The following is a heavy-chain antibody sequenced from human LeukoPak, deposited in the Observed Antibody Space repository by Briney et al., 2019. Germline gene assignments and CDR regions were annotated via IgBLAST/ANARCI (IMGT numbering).Heavy chain of an antibody. V-gene: IGHV3-30*04. CDR1: GFTFSTYA. CDR2: ISYDGSNK. D-gene: IGHD1-1*01. CDR3: ARDSIQLEDYYYYMDV. J-gene: IGHJ6*03. Sequence: GGSLRLSCAPSGFTFSTYAMHWVRQAPGKGLEWVAVISYDGSNKYYADSVKGRFTISRDNAKNSLYLQMNSLRAEDTAVYYCARDSIQLEDYYYYMDVWGKGTTVTVSS.